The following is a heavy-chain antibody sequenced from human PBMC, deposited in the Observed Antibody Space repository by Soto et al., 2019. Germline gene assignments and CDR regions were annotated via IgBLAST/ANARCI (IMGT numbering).Heavy chain of an antibody. CDR1: GGSISDYQ. D-gene: IGHD3-16*01. J-gene: IGHJ4*02. V-gene: IGHV4-59*01. CDR3: ARMRGLGEISPYLDY. CDR2: IYYSGRT. Sequence: QVQLQESGPGLAKPSETLSLTCSISGGSISDYQWNWIRQPPGKGLEWIGYIYYSGRTNYKPSLKSRLTISLDTSTRQFSLRLRSVTAADTAVYYCARMRGLGEISPYLDYWGQGALVTVSS.